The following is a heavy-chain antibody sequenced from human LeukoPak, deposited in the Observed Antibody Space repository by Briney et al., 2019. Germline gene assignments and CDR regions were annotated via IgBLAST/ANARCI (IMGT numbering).Heavy chain of an antibody. Sequence: SETLSLTCNVSGYSISRNYHWGWIRQPPGKWLEWIGTIYHTGSTYYSPSLKSRVTISIHTSKNQFSLKLSSVTAADTAVYYCARDPVVPATSMQFDWYFDLWGRGTLVTVSS. D-gene: IGHD2-21*02. J-gene: IGHJ2*01. CDR1: GYSISRNYH. CDR3: ARDPVVPATSMQFDWYFDL. V-gene: IGHV4-38-2*02. CDR2: IYHTGST.